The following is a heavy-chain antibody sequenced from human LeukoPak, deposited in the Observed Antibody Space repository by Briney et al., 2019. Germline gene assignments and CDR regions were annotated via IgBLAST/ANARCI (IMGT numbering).Heavy chain of an antibody. J-gene: IGHJ4*02. D-gene: IGHD2-15*01. V-gene: IGHV3-30*02. CDR2: IRFDGGKE. CDR3: ASASPAADY. CDR1: GFSFSTFG. Sequence: PGGSLRLSCEASGFSFSTFGMHWVRQAPGKGLEWVAFIRFDGGKEYYADSVKGRFTISRDNSKNTVYLQMSSLRAEDTALYYCASASPAADYWGQGTLVTVSS.